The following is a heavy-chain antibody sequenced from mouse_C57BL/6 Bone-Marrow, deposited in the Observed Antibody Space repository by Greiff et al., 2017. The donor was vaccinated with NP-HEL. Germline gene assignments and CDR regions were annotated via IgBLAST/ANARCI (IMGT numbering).Heavy chain of an antibody. CDR1: GYSITSGYV. CDR3: ERDNYYAIEY. V-gene: IGHV3-1*01. CDR2: ISNSGST. Sequence: EVKVVESGPGMVKPSQSLSLTCTVTGYSITSGYVWHWLRHFPGNKLEWMGYISNSGSTNYNPSLKSRISITLDTSKNHLFLKLHPVTTEDTATDYCERDNYYAIEYWGQGAAVTVSS. J-gene: IGHJ4*01.